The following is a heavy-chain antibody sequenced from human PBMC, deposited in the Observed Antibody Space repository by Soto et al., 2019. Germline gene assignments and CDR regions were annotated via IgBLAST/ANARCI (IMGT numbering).Heavy chain of an antibody. CDR1: DYTLASYG. V-gene: IGHV1-18*01. J-gene: IGHJ4*02. CDR2: ISAYNGNT. D-gene: IGHD6-19*01. Sequence: GASVKVSCKASDYTLASYGSSWVRQAPGQRLEWMGWISAYNGNTNYAQKLQGRVTMTTDTSTSTAYMELRSLRSDDTAVYYCARDRKRSGWSDYWGQGILVTVSS. CDR3: ARDRKRSGWSDY.